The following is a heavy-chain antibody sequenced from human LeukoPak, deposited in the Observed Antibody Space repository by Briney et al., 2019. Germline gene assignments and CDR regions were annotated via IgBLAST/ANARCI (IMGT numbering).Heavy chain of an antibody. CDR3: AREENYGDYVSDAFDI. J-gene: IGHJ3*02. CDR1: GFTFSSYG. V-gene: IGHV3-48*04. CDR2: ISSSGSTI. Sequence: GGSLRLSCAASGFTFSSYGMHWIRQAPGKGLEWVSYISSSGSTIYYADSVKGRFTISRDNAKNSLYLQMNSLRAEDTAVYYCAREENYGDYVSDAFDIWGQGTMVTVSS. D-gene: IGHD4-17*01.